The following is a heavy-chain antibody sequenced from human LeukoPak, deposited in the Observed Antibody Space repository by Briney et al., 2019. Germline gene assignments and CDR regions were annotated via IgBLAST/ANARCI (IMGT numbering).Heavy chain of an antibody. D-gene: IGHD3-10*01. CDR3: AKSLGVVRGVYL. CDR1: GFTFSSYS. J-gene: IGHJ4*02. CDR2: ISSSSSYI. Sequence: GGSLRLSCAASGFTFSSYSMNWVRQAPGKGLEWVSSISSSSSYIYYADSVKGRFTISRDNSKNTLYLQMNSLRAEDTAVYYCAKSLGVVRGVYLWGQGTLVTVSS. V-gene: IGHV3-21*04.